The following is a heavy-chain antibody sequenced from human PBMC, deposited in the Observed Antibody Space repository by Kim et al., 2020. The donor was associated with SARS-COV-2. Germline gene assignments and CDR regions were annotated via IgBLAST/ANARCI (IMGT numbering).Heavy chain of an antibody. D-gene: IGHD2-8*02. J-gene: IGHJ4*02. CDR1: GFTFSSYA. CDR3: AKDSGAPRRRILANFDY. CDR2: ISGSGGST. V-gene: IGHV3-23*01. Sequence: GGSLRLSCAASGFTFSSYAMSWVRQAPGKGLEWVSAISGSGGSTYYADSVKGRFTISRDNSKNTLYLQMNSLRAEDTAVYYCAKDSGAPRRRILANFDYWGQGTLVTVSS.